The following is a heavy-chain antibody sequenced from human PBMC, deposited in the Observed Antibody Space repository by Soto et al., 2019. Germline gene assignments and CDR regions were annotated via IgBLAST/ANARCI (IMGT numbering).Heavy chain of an antibody. CDR1: GFTFDDYA. CDR3: AKDMNRRQPTVYGMDV. Sequence: EVQLVESGGGLVQPGRSLRLSCAASGFTFDDYAMHWVRQAPGKGLEWVSGISWNSGSIGYADSVKGRFTISRDNAKNSLYLQMNSLRAEDTALYYCAKDMNRRQPTVYGMDVWGQGTTVTVSS. V-gene: IGHV3-9*01. CDR2: ISWNSGSI. J-gene: IGHJ6*02. D-gene: IGHD3-16*02.